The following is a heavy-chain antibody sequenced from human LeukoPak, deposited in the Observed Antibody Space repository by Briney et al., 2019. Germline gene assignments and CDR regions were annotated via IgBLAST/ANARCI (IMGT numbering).Heavy chain of an antibody. V-gene: IGHV4-4*02. D-gene: IGHD3-22*01. CDR2: IYHSGST. Sequence: SETLSLTCAVSGGSISSSNWWSWVRQPPGKGLEWIGEIYHSGSTNYNPSLKSRVTISVDKSKNQFSLKPSSVTAADTAVYYCARANYYDRDAFDIWGQGTMVTVSS. CDR3: ARANYYDRDAFDI. J-gene: IGHJ3*02. CDR1: GGSISSSNW.